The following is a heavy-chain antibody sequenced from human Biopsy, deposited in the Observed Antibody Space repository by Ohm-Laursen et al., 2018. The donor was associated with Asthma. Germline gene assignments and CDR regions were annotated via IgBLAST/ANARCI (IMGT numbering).Heavy chain of an antibody. V-gene: IGHV4-39*01. J-gene: IGHJ6*02. CDR3: ARRITIFGVVQKDHGMDA. CDR2: ISYGGKT. D-gene: IGHD3-3*01. CDR1: GGSITPTSHY. Sequence: SETLSLTCAVSGGSITPTSHYWDWIRQAPGKGLEWIGYISYGGKTSSNPSLKNRVTISRETSKNQFSLRLTSWTAADTAVYFCARRITIFGVVQKDHGMDAWGQGTTVIVSS.